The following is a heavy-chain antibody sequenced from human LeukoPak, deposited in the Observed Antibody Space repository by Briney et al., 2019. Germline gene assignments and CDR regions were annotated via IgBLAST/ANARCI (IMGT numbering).Heavy chain of an antibody. V-gene: IGHV3-30*02. CDR1: GFTFSSYG. CDR3: AKDPHPYGSGLFYYFDY. Sequence: GGSLRLSCAASGFTFSSYGMHWVRQAPGKGLEWVAFIPYDGRNKYYADSVKGRFTISRDNSKNTLYLQMNSLRAEDTAVYYCAKDPHPYGSGLFYYFDYWGQGTLVTVSS. CDR2: IPYDGRNK. D-gene: IGHD3-10*01. J-gene: IGHJ4*02.